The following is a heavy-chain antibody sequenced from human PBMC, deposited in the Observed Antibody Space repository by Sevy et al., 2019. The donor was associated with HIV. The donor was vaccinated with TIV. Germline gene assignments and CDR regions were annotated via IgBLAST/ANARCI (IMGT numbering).Heavy chain of an antibody. D-gene: IGHD2-8*01. CDR1: GFDLSIYS. CDR2: LSFGCGEI. V-gene: IGHV3-23*01. Sequence: GGSLRLSCTASGFDLSIYSMSWVRQAPGKGLEWVSTLSFGCGEINYADSVKGRCTISRENSKSSVYLQMNNIRVEDTAVYYCAREGCTKPHDYWGQGTLVTVSS. J-gene: IGHJ4*02. CDR3: AREGCTKPHDY.